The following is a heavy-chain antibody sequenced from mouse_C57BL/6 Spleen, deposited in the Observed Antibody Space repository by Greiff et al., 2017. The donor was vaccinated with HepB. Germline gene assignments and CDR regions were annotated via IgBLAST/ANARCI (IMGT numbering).Heavy chain of an antibody. CDR1: GYAFSSYW. CDR3: ARKSNHVGRYFDV. V-gene: IGHV1-80*01. D-gene: IGHD2-5*01. J-gene: IGHJ1*03. Sequence: QVHVKQSGAELVKPGASVKISCKASGYAFSSYWMNWVKQRPGKGLEWIGQIYPGDGDTNYNGKFKGKATLTADKSSSTAYMQLSSLTSEDSAVYFCARKSNHVGRYFDVWGTGTTVTVSS. CDR2: IYPGDGDT.